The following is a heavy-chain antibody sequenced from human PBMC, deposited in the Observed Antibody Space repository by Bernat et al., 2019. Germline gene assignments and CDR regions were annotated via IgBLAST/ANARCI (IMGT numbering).Heavy chain of an antibody. V-gene: IGHV5-10-1*01. J-gene: IGHJ5*02. CDR1: GYSFTSYW. CDR2: IDPSDSYT. CDR3: ARHEGSGSYYKRGNWFDP. Sequence: EVQLVQSGAEVKKPGESLRISCKGSGYSFTSYWISWVRQMPGKGPEWMGRIDPSDSYTNYSPSFQGHVTVSADKSTSTTCLQWSRLKASDTAMYYGARHEGSGSYYKRGNWFDPWGQGTLVSVSS. D-gene: IGHD3-10*01.